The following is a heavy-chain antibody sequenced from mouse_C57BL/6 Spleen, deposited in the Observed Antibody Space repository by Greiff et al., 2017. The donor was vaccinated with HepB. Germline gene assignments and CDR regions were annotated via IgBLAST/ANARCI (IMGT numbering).Heavy chain of an antibody. V-gene: IGHV1-19*01. CDR2: INPYNGGT. CDR3: AREENAMDY. Sequence: VQLQQSGPVLAKPGASVKMSCKASGYTFTDYYMNWVKQSHGKSLEWIGVINPYNGGTSYNQKFKGKATLTVDKSSSTAYMGLNSLTSEDSAVDYCAREENAMDYWGQGTSVTVSA. CDR1: GYTFTDYY. J-gene: IGHJ4*01.